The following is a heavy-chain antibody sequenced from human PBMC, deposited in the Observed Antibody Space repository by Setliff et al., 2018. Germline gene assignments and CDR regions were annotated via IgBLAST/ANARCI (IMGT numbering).Heavy chain of an antibody. D-gene: IGHD3-16*01. CDR2: ISASGYST. Sequence: HPGGSLRLSCAASGFRFSNHAMSWVRQAPGKGLEWVSAISASGYSTYYADSLRGRFTISRDNSKNTLYLQMNSLRAEDTALYYCAKVPTWGSVDYWGQGTLVTVSS. J-gene: IGHJ4*02. CDR1: GFRFSNHA. CDR3: AKVPTWGSVDY. V-gene: IGHV3-23*01.